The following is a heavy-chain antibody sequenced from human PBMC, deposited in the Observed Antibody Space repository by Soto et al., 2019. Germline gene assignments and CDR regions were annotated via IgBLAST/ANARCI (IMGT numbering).Heavy chain of an antibody. CDR1: GGTFSSYA. CDR2: IIPIFGTA. D-gene: IGHD3-22*01. J-gene: IGHJ4*02. Sequence: ASVKVSCKASGGTFSSYAISWVRQAPGQGLEWMGGIIPIFGTANYAQKFQGRVTITADESTSTAYMELSSLRSEDTAVYYCARDTSAYSDRSGYSRPLDYWGQGTLVTVSS. CDR3: ARDTSAYSDRSGYSRPLDY. V-gene: IGHV1-69*13.